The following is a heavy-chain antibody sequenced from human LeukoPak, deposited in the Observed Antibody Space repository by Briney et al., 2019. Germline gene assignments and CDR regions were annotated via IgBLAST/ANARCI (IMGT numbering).Heavy chain of an antibody. D-gene: IGHD2/OR15-2a*01. CDR2: IYYSGST. CDR3: ARGFSRLYYYYYGMDV. V-gene: IGHV4-30-4*01. J-gene: IGHJ6*02. CDR1: GGSISSGDYY. Sequence: SSQTLSLTCTVSGGSISSGDYYWSWIRQPPGKGLEWIGYIYYSGSTYYSPSLKSRVTISVDTSKNQFSLKLSSVTAADTAVYYCARGFSRLYYYYYGMDVWGQGTTVTVSS.